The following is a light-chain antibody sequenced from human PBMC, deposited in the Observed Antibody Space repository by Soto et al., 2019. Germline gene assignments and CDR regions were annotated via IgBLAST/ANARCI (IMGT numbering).Light chain of an antibody. Sequence: IQMTQSPSSLSASVGDRGNITCRASQSISSYLNWYQQKPGKDPKILIYDSSSLESGVPSRFSGSGSGTEFTLTIRSMQPDDFATYYCKPSNSYSEALGHGNKVDIK. V-gene: IGKV1-5*01. J-gene: IGKJ1*01. CDR1: QSISSY. CDR3: KPSNSYSEA. CDR2: DSS.